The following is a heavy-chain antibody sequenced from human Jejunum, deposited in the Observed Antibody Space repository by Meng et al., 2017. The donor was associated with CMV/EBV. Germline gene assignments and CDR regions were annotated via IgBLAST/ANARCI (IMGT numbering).Heavy chain of an antibody. Sequence: TVSGGPMSGYYLTWIRQSPGKGLEWIGYVFYTGDYNYHPALESRVSMSVDTSKKQFSLNLSAVTAADTAVYYCASHRYAANYYSDYWAQGMLVTVSS. CDR2: VFYTGDY. CDR1: GGPMSGYY. J-gene: IGHJ4*02. D-gene: IGHD3-16*01. CDR3: ASHRYAANYYSDY. V-gene: IGHV4-59*13.